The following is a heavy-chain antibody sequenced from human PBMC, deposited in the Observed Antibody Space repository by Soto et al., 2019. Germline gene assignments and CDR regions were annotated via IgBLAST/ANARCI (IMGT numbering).Heavy chain of an antibody. J-gene: IGHJ4*02. CDR3: ATRLNWRSVDYFDY. D-gene: IGHD1-1*01. Sequence: QVQLQESGPGLVKPSETLSLTCTVSGGSISSYYWSWIRQPPGKGLEWIGYIYYSGSTNYNPSLKSRVTISVDTSKNQFTLKLSSVTAADTAVYYCATRLNWRSVDYFDYWGQGTLVTVSS. V-gene: IGHV4-59*01. CDR1: GGSISSYY. CDR2: IYYSGST.